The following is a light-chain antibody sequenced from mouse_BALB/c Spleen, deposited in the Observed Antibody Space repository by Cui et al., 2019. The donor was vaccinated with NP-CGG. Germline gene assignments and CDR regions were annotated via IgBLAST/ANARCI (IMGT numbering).Light chain of an antibody. V-gene: IGLV1*01. Sequence: QACVTQEFALTTSPGETVTLTCRSNTGAVTTSNYANWVQEKPDHLFTGLIGGTNNRAPGVPARFSGSLIGDKAALTITGAQTEDEAIYFCALWYSNHWVFGGGTKLTVL. CDR1: TGAVTTSNY. J-gene: IGLJ1*01. CDR3: ALWYSNHWV. CDR2: GTN.